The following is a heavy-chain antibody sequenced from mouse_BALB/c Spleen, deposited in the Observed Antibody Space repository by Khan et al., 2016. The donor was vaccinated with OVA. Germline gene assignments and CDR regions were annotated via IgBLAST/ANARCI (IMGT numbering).Heavy chain of an antibody. CDR3: ARQSYYHYSIMDY. D-gene: IGHD2-4*01. J-gene: IGHJ4*01. V-gene: IGHV2-6-1*01. CDR1: GFSFTTYC. Sequence: QVQLKQSGPGLAAPSQTLSITCTISGFSFTTYCVHWVRQPPGKGLQWLVLIWSDATTTFNSALISRLTITTDNTHTHAFLQLINLHTTDTATYFCARQSYYHYSIMDYGGQGTLVTVSS. CDR2: IWSDATT.